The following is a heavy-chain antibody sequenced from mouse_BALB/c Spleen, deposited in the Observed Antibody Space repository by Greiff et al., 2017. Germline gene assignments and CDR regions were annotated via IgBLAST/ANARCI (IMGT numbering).Heavy chain of an antibody. J-gene: IGHJ4*01. CDR1: GFNIKDTY. CDR3: ARDGSSHYAMDD. V-gene: IGHV14-3*02. D-gene: IGHD1-1*01. CDR2: IDPANGNT. Sequence: EVQLQQSGAALVKPGASVKLSCTASGFNIKDTYMHWVKQRPEQGLEWIGRIDPANGNTKYDPKFQGKATIQADTSSNTAYLQLSSLTSEDTAVYYCARDGSSHYAMDDWGQGTSVTVSS.